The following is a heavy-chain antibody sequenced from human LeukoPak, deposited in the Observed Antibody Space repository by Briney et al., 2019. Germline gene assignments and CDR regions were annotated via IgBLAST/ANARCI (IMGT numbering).Heavy chain of an antibody. J-gene: IGHJ6*04. CDR2: IIPIFGTA. V-gene: IGHV1-69*13. CDR3: ARAINPAHSLSYYGMDV. D-gene: IGHD5-24*01. Sequence: SVKVSCKASGDTFSSYAISWVRQPPGQGLEWMGGIIPIFGTANYAQKFQGRVTITADESTSTAYMELSSLRSEDTAVYYCARAINPAHSLSYYGMDVWGKGTTVTVSS. CDR1: GDTFSSYA.